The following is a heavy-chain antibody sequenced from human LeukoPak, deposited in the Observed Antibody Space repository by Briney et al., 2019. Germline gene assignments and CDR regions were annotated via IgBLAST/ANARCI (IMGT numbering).Heavy chain of an antibody. Sequence: PGRSLRLSCAASGFTFSSYGMHWVRQAPGKGLEWVAIMWYDGSNKYYADSVKGRFTISRDNSKNTLYLQMNSLRAEDTAVYYCARGSWRLVRGAASFESWGQGTLVTVSS. J-gene: IGHJ4*02. CDR1: GFTFSSYG. CDR3: ARGSWRLVRGAASFES. V-gene: IGHV3-30*19. D-gene: IGHD3-10*01. CDR2: MWYDGSNK.